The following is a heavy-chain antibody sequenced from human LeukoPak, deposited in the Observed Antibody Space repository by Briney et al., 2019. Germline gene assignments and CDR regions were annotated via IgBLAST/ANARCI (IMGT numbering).Heavy chain of an antibody. V-gene: IGHV3-48*03. J-gene: IGHJ5*02. CDR3: ARGTSGTYYNILSNWLDP. Sequence: GGSLRLSCEASGFTFSTYEMSWVRQAPGKGLEWISYISSSSVLIYYADSVKGRFTISRDNAKNSLSLQMNSLRADDTAVYYCARGTSGTYYNILSNWLDPWGQGTLVTVSS. CDR1: GFTFSTYE. D-gene: IGHD3-10*01. CDR2: ISSSSVLI.